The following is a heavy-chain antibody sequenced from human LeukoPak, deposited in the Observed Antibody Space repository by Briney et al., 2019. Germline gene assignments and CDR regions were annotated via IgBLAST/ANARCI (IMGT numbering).Heavy chain of an antibody. V-gene: IGHV1-18*04. D-gene: IGHD5-12*01. Sequence: GASVKVSCKASGYTFTSYGISWVRQAPGQGLEWVGWISAYNGNTNYAQKLQGRVTMTTDTSTSTAYMELRSLRSDDTAVYYCAIRSSGYDYYYYYGMDVWGKGTTVTVSS. CDR3: AIRSSGYDYYYYYGMDV. J-gene: IGHJ6*04. CDR2: ISAYNGNT. CDR1: GYTFTSYG.